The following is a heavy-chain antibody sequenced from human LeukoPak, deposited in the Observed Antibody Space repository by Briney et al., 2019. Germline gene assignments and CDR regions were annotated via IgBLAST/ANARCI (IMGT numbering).Heavy chain of an antibody. CDR3: ARLNYDFWSGLDI. CDR2: IYYSGNT. CDR1: GGSISSSSYY. D-gene: IGHD3-3*01. V-gene: IGHV4-39*01. J-gene: IGHJ3*02. Sequence: PSETLSLTCTVPGGSISSSSYYWGWIRQPPGKGLEWIGNIYYSGNTYYNPSLKSRVTISVDTSKNQFSLKLSSVTAADTAVYYCARLNYDFWSGLDIWGQGTMVTVSS.